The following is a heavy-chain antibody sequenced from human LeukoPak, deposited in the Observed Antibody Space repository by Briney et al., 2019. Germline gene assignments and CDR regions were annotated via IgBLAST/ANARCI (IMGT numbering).Heavy chain of an antibody. D-gene: IGHD2-8*02. Sequence: PGGSLRLSCAASGFTFSSYAMSWLRQAPGKGLEWVSAISGSGGSTYYADSVKGRFTISRDNAKNSLYLQMNSLRAEDTAVYYCARDRLSWSPERYLDLWGPGTPATVSS. CDR2: ISGSGGST. CDR1: GFTFSSYA. J-gene: IGHJ2*01. CDR3: ARDRLSWSPERYLDL. V-gene: IGHV3-23*01.